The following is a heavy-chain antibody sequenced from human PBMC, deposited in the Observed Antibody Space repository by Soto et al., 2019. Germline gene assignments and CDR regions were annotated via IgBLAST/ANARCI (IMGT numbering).Heavy chain of an antibody. Sequence: QVQLQESGPGLVEPSQTLSLTCNVSGYSISSGGYHWSWIRQHPGKGLAWIVYIYYRGDTYYNPSFKSRVAISVHMSKRHFSLNLSAATAADMSVYYCARLAYSSRGGPFFDYWGQGVLVTVSS. V-gene: IGHV4-31*03. D-gene: IGHD6-13*01. CDR1: GYSISSGGYH. J-gene: IGHJ4*02. CDR2: IYYRGDT. CDR3: ARLAYSSRGGPFFDY.